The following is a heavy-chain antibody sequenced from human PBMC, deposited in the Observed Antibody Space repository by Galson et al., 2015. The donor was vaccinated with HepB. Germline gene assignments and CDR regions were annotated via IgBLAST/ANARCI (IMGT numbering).Heavy chain of an antibody. V-gene: IGHV3-21*01. CDR3: ARDPRTWAYDSSGYSDY. Sequence: SLRLSCAASGFTFSSYSMNWVRQAPGKGLEWVSSISSSSSYIYYADSVKGRFTISRDNAKNSLYLQMNSLRAEDTAVYYCARDPRTWAYDSSGYSDYWGQGTLVTVSS. CDR2: ISSSSSYI. CDR1: GFTFSSYS. J-gene: IGHJ4*02. D-gene: IGHD3-22*01.